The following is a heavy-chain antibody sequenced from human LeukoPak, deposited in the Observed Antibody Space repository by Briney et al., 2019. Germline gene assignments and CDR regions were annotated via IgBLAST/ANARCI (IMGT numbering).Heavy chain of an antibody. J-gene: IGHJ4*02. CDR3: ARDKLIPGYSSSWSYFDY. V-gene: IGHV4-59*01. CDR1: GGSFSGYY. Sequence: SETLSLTCAVYGGSFSGYYWSWIRQPPGKGLEWIGYIYYSGSTNYNPSLKSRVTISVDTSKNQFSLKLSSVTAADTAVYYCARDKLIPGYSSSWSYFDYWGQGTLVTVSS. D-gene: IGHD6-13*01. CDR2: IYYSGST.